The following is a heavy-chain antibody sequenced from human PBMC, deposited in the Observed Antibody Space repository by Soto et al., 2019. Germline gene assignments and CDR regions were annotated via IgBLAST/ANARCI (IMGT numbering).Heavy chain of an antibody. CDR1: GFTFSSYA. J-gene: IGHJ4*02. Sequence: SLRLSCAASGFTFSSYAMSWVRQAPGKGLEWVSAISGSGGSTYYADSVKGRFTISRDNSKNTLYLQMNSLRAEDTAVYYCAKHITIFGVVIYYFDYWGQGTLVTVSS. V-gene: IGHV3-23*01. CDR2: ISGSGGST. D-gene: IGHD3-3*01. CDR3: AKHITIFGVVIYYFDY.